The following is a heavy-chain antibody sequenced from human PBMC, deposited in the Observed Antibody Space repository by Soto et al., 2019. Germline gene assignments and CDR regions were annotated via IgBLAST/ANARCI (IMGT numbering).Heavy chain of an antibody. V-gene: IGHV3-30*03. CDR1: GFTFSSYG. CDR3: VRGVNPFDI. CDR2: ISYDGINK. J-gene: IGHJ3*02. D-gene: IGHD2-21*01. Sequence: GGSLRLSCAASGFTFSSYGMHWVRQAPGKGLEWMALISYDGINKYYGDSVKGRFTVSRDNAKNTLYLQMNSLRAEDTAVYYCVRGVNPFDIWGQGTMVTVSS.